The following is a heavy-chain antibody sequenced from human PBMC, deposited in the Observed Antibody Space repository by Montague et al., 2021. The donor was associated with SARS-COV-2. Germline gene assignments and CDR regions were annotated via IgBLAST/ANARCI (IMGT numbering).Heavy chain of an antibody. CDR2: IYTSGRT. J-gene: IGHJ5*02. Sequence: TLSLTCSVSGGSISTGNYYWSWIRQPAGKRLEWIGDIYTSGRTNYXXXVQSRVTILVDTSKNQFSLRLNSVTAADTAVYYCARHRSIPAAVPNYFDPWGQGTLVTVSS. CDR3: ARHRSIPAAVPNYFDP. V-gene: IGHV4-61*09. CDR1: GGSISTGNYY. D-gene: IGHD6-13*01.